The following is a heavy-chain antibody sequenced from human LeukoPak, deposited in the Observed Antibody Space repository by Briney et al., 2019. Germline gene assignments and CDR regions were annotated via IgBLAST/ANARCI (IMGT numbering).Heavy chain of an antibody. CDR3: AREYYDGRFDP. CDR2: IYYSGST. Sequence: SETLSLTCTVSGGPISSYYWSWIRQPPGKGLEWIGYIYYSGSTNYNPSLKSRVTISVDTSKNQFSLKLSSVTAADTAVYYCAREYYDGRFDPWGQGTLVTVSS. CDR1: GGPISSYY. V-gene: IGHV4-59*01. D-gene: IGHD3-22*01. J-gene: IGHJ5*02.